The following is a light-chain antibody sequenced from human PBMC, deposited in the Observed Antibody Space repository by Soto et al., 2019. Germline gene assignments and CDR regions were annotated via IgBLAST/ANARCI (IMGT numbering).Light chain of an antibody. CDR2: GAT. V-gene: IGKV3-15*01. CDR3: QQYYNWPRT. J-gene: IGKJ1*01. CDR1: QNVRTF. Sequence: EVVLTQSPATLSLSPGERATLSCRASQNVRTFLDWYQQKPGQAPRLLIYGATTRATGIPDRFSGSGSGTEFTLSISSLQSEDFAVYYCQQYYNWPRTFGQGTKVDIK.